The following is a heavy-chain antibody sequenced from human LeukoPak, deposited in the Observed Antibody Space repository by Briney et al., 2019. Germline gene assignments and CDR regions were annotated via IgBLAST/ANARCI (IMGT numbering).Heavy chain of an antibody. J-gene: IGHJ6*02. CDR1: GGSISSYY. D-gene: IGHD2-21*02. Sequence: PSETLSLTCTVSGGSISSYYWSWIRQPPGKGLEWIGYIYYSGSTNYNPSLKSRVTISVDTSKNQFSLKLSSVTAADTAVYYCAGGFSGDPGYYGMDVWGQGTTVTVSS. CDR2: IYYSGST. CDR3: AGGFSGDPGYYGMDV. V-gene: IGHV4-59*01.